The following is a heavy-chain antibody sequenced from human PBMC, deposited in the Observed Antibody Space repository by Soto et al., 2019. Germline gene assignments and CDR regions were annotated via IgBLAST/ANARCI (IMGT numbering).Heavy chain of an antibody. CDR2: IIPILGIA. V-gene: IGHV1-69*02. D-gene: IGHD6-6*01. J-gene: IGHJ5*02. Sequence: ASVKVSCKASGGTFSSYTISWVRQAPGQGLEWMGRIIPILGIANYAQKFQGRVTITADKSTSTAYMELSSLRSEDTAVYYCARQTEYSSSSGGQNWFDPWGQGTLVTVSS. CDR3: ARQTEYSSSSGGQNWFDP. CDR1: GGTFSSYT.